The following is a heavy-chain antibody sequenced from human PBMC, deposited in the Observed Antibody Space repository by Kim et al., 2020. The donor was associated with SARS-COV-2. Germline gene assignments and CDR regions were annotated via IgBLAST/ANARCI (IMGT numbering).Heavy chain of an antibody. CDR2: IKSKTDGGTT. V-gene: IGHV3-15*01. Sequence: GGSLRLSCAASGFTFSNAWMSWVRQAPGKGLEWVGRIKSKTDGGTTDYAAPAKGRFTISRDDSKNTLYLQMNSLKTEDTAVYYCTTDPMHSKYYYGSGSFSSAEYFQHWGQGTLVTVSS. J-gene: IGHJ1*01. CDR3: TTDPMHSKYYYGSGSFSSAEYFQH. CDR1: GFTFSNAW. D-gene: IGHD3-10*01.